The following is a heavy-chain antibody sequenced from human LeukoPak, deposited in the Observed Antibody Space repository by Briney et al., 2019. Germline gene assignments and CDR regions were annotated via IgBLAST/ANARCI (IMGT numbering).Heavy chain of an antibody. J-gene: IGHJ4*02. D-gene: IGHD6-13*01. V-gene: IGHV6-1*01. CDR1: GDSVSSNSAA. CDR3: AREGYSSSWYGDQSYFDY. CDR2: TYYRSKWYN. Sequence: SQTLSLTCAISGDSVSSNSAAWNWIRQSPSRGLEWLGRTYYRSKWYNDYAVSVKSRITINPDTSKNQFSLQLNSVTPEDTAVYYCAREGYSSSWYGDQSYFDYWGQGTLVTVSS.